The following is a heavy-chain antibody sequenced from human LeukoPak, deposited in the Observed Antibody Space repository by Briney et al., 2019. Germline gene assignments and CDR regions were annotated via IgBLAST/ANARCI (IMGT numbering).Heavy chain of an antibody. CDR3: AKLGTGDYPYFFDS. J-gene: IGHJ4*02. CDR2: ISGSGANT. CDR1: GFTFSSYA. V-gene: IGHV3-23*01. Sequence: TGGSLRLSCAASGFTFSSYAMSWVRQAPGKGLEWVSAISGSGANTYHADSVQGRFTVSRDNSKNTLYLQMNSLRAEGTAVYYCAKLGTGDYPYFFDSWGQGTLVTVSS. D-gene: IGHD4-17*01.